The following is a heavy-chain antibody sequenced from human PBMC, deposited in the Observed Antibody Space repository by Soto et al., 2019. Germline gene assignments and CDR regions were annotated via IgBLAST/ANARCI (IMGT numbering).Heavy chain of an antibody. CDR1: GDSIISSNYY. V-gene: IGHV4-39*01. Sequence: PSETLSLTCTVSGDSIISSNYYWAWIRQSPGKGLEWIGNMYYSGSTYYNLSLKSRVTMSVDTSKNQLSLKISSVTAADTSVYYCARIVVIPAAPDYYNYYGVDVWGQGTTVTVS. D-gene: IGHD2-2*01. CDR3: ARIVVIPAAPDYYNYYGVDV. CDR2: MYYSGST. J-gene: IGHJ6*02.